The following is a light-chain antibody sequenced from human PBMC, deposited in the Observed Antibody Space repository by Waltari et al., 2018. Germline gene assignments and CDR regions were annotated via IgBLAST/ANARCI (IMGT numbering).Light chain of an antibody. V-gene: IGKV1-17*01. Sequence: DIKMTQSPSSLSASIGDTVTITCRTSQDIRSYLNWFQQKPGKAPTLLMYGASTLEAGVPSRFSGSGSGTEFTLTISSLQPEDLAVYYCLQYNTYPFTFCPGTKLDIK. CDR2: GAS. CDR1: QDIRSY. CDR3: LQYNTYPFT. J-gene: IGKJ3*01.